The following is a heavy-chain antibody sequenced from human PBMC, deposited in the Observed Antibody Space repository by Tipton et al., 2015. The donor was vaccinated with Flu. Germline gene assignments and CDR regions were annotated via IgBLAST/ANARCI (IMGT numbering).Heavy chain of an antibody. CDR2: VHYSGSS. CDR1: GGSISSYY. Sequence: TLSLTCTISGGSISSYYWTWIRQPPGKGLEWIGYVHYSGSSSYNPSLKSRVTISVDTSKDQFSLEMRSVTAADMAVYYCARRDFSNYVSDPKNWFDPWGQGTLVTVSS. V-gene: IGHV4-59*08. D-gene: IGHD4-11*01. CDR3: ARRDFSNYVSDPKNWFDP. J-gene: IGHJ5*02.